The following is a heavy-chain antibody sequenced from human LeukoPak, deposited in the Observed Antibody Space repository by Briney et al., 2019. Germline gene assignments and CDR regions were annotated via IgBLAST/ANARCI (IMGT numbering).Heavy chain of an antibody. V-gene: IGHV5-51*01. Sequence: GESLKISCKGSGYSFTSYWIGWVRHMPGKGLEWMGMIYPGDSDTRYSPSFQGQVTISADKSISTAYLQWSSLKASDTAMYYCARGLTTLLQTDYFDYWGQGTLVTVSS. J-gene: IGHJ4*02. CDR1: GYSFTSYW. CDR3: ARGLTTLLQTDYFDY. D-gene: IGHD2-21*02. CDR2: IYPGDSDT.